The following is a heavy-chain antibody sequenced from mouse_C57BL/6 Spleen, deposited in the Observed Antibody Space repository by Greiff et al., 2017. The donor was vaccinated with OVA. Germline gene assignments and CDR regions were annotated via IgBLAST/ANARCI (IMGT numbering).Heavy chain of an antibody. CDR2: IWSGGST. CDR3: AKTDYSKDDYYAMDY. D-gene: IGHD2-5*01. J-gene: IGHJ4*01. Sequence: QVQLKESGPGLVQPSQSLSITCTVSGFSLTSYGVHWVRQPPGKGLEWLGVIWSGGSTDYNAAFISRLSISKDNSKSQVFFKMNSLLADDTAIYYCAKTDYSKDDYYAMDYWGQGTSVTVSS. CDR1: GFSLTSYG. V-gene: IGHV2-4*01.